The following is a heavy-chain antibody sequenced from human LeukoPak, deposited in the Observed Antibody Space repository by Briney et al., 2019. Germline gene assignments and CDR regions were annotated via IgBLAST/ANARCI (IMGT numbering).Heavy chain of an antibody. Sequence: PGGSLRLSCAASGFTFSSYSMNWVRQAPGKGLEWVSSISSSSSYIYYADSVKGRFTISRDNAKNSLYLQMNSLRAEDTAVYYCARDRSSGDYGTSYYFDYWGQGTLVAVSS. V-gene: IGHV3-21*01. CDR2: ISSSSSYI. CDR3: ARDRSSGDYGTSYYFDY. J-gene: IGHJ4*02. D-gene: IGHD4-17*01. CDR1: GFTFSSYS.